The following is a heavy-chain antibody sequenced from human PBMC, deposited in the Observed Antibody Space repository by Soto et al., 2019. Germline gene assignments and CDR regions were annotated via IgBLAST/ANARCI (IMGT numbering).Heavy chain of an antibody. J-gene: IGHJ4*02. CDR2: ISGSGGST. V-gene: IGHV3-23*01. CDR3: ATRDEYYYDSSEGTDN. CDR1: GFTFSSYA. D-gene: IGHD3-22*01. Sequence: GGSLRLSCAASGFTFSSYAMSWVRQAPGKGLEWVSAISGSGGSTYYADSVKGRFTISRENSKNTLYLQMNSLRAEDTAVYYCATRDEYYYDSSEGTDNWGQGTLVTVSS.